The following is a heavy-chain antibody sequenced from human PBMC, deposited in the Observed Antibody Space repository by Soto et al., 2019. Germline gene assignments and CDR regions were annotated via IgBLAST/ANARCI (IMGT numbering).Heavy chain of an antibody. CDR2: INAGNGNT. V-gene: IGHV1-3*01. Sequence: ASVKVSCKASGYTFTSYAMHWVRQAPGQRLEWMGWINAGNGNTKYSQKFQGRVTITRDTSSSTAYMELSSLRSEDTAVYYCARVFDADYYYGRDVWGQGTTCTVSS. J-gene: IGHJ6*02. CDR3: ARVFDADYYYGRDV. D-gene: IGHD3-3*01. CDR1: GYTFTSYA.